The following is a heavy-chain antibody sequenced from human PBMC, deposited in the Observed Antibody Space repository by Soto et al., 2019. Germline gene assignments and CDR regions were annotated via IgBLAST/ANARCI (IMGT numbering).Heavy chain of an antibody. CDR2: IWFDGSNK. CDR1: GFTFGAYG. Sequence: PGGSLRLSCAASGFTFGAYGMHWVRQAPGKGLEWVSIIWFDGSNKYYADSVKGRFTISRDNDKNSLYLHMNSLRAEDTAVYYCARDKGSSSWHSFDYWGQGILVTVSS. J-gene: IGHJ4*02. CDR3: ARDKGSSSWHSFDY. D-gene: IGHD2-2*01. V-gene: IGHV3-33*01.